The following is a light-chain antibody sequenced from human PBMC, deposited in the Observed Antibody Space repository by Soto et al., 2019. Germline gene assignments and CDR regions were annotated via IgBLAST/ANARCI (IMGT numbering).Light chain of an antibody. V-gene: IGKV3-20*01. J-gene: IGKJ1*01. CDR1: QSVTSTY. CDR2: GAS. Sequence: VLTQSPGTLSLSPGERATLSCRASQSVTSTYLAWYQQKPGQAPRLLIYGASSRATGVPDRFSGSGSGTDFTLTISRLEPEDFATYYCQQYETFSGTFGPGTKVEI. CDR3: QQYETFSGT.